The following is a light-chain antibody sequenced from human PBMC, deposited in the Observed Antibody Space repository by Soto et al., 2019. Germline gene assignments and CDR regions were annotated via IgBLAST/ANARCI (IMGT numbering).Light chain of an antibody. CDR3: SSSTSSSTLV. Sequence: QSALTQPASVSGSPGQSITISCTGTASDVGAYDYVSWYQLHPGKPPKLLIFEVRDRPSGVSNRFSGSKSGNTASLTISGLQPEDEADYFCSSSTSSSTLVFGTVTKVTVL. V-gene: IGLV2-14*01. CDR2: EVR. CDR1: ASDVGAYDY. J-gene: IGLJ1*01.